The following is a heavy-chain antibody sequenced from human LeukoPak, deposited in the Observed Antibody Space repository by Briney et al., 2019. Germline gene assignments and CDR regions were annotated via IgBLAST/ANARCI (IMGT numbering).Heavy chain of an antibody. CDR3: ARDGLLAYCGGDCSGVFDI. V-gene: IGHV3-21*01. CDR2: ISAAGSYI. Sequence: GGSLRLSCAASGFTFSSYSMNWVRQAPGKGLEWVSSISAAGSYIYYANSVKGRFTISRDNAEGSLYLQMNSLTAEDTAVYYCARDGLLAYCGGDCSGVFDIWGQGTMVAVSS. D-gene: IGHD2-21*01. J-gene: IGHJ3*02. CDR1: GFTFSSYS.